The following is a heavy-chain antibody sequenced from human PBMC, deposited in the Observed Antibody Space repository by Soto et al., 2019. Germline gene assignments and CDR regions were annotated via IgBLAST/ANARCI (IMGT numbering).Heavy chain of an antibody. Sequence: QVQLMQSGAEVKKPGASVKVSCKASGGTFRSYTFSWVRQAPGQGLEWMGGIIPIFGTTNYAQKFQGRVTITADESTSTAYMELSSLRSEDTAVYYCARHNWFDPWGQGTLVTVSS. V-gene: IGHV1-69*01. CDR1: GGTFRSYT. J-gene: IGHJ5*02. CDR3: ARHNWFDP. CDR2: IIPIFGTT.